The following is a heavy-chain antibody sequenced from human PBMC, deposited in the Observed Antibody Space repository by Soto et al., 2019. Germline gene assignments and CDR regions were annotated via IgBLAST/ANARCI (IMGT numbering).Heavy chain of an antibody. V-gene: IGHV5-51*01. CDR1: GYNFIGWW. CDR2: ISPGDSDA. Sequence: GESLKISCKGSGYNFIGWWIGWVRQMPGKGLEWMGIISPGDSDARYSPAFQGQVTMSVDKSIGTAYLQWNSLQASDTAMYYCARLVVWDRSGSYQSYYFGFWGQGTLVTVAS. D-gene: IGHD3-22*01. J-gene: IGHJ4*02. CDR3: ARLVVWDRSGSYQSYYFGF.